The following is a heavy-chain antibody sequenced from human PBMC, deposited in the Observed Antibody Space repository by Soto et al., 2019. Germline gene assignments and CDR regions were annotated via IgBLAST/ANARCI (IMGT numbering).Heavy chain of an antibody. CDR3: ARGSYYDSSGHIA. CDR2: IYYSGST. J-gene: IGHJ5*02. D-gene: IGHD3-22*01. CDR1: GGSISSGGYS. V-gene: IGHV4-30-2*05. Sequence: SETLSLTCAVSGGSISSGGYSWSWIRQPPGKGLEWIGYIYYSGSTYYNPSLKSRVTISVDRSKNQFSLKLSSVTAADTAVYYCARGSYYDSSGHIAWGQGTLVTVSS.